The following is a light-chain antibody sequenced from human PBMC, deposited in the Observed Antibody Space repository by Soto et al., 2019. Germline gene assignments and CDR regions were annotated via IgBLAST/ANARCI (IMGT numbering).Light chain of an antibody. CDR2: DVS. J-gene: IGLJ1*01. V-gene: IGLV2-14*01. CDR1: SSDVGGYNY. CDR3: SSYTGSSTYV. Sequence: QSAPTQPASVSGSAGQSITISCTGTSSDVGGYNYVSWYQQYPGQPLKLMIYDVSNRPSGVSTRFSGSKSGNTASQTISGLQAEDEAAYHCSSYTGSSTYVFGTGTKLTVL.